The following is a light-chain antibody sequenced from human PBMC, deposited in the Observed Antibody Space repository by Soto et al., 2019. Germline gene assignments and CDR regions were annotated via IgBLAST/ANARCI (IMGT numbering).Light chain of an antibody. Sequence: QSALTQPASVSGSPGQSITISCTGTSSDICAYNFVSWYQQHPGKAPKLMLYDVNTRPSGVSNRFSGSKSGNTASLTISGLQAEDEADYYCTSWTTSTTMIFGGGTKLTVL. J-gene: IGLJ2*01. CDR2: DVN. V-gene: IGLV2-14*03. CDR3: TSWTTSTTMI. CDR1: SSDICAYNF.